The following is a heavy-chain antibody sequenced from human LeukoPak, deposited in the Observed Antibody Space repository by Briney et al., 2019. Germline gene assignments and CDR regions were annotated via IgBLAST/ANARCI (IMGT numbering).Heavy chain of an antibody. CDR3: AKRTAYSSSSFDY. V-gene: IGHV3-23*01. Sequence: AGGSLRLSCAASGFTFSSYAVSWVRQAPGKGLEWVSAISGSGGSTYYADSVKGRFTISRDNSKNTLYLQMNSLRAEDTAVYYCAKRTAYSSSSFDYWGQGTLVTVSS. J-gene: IGHJ4*02. D-gene: IGHD6-6*01. CDR1: GFTFSSYA. CDR2: ISGSGGST.